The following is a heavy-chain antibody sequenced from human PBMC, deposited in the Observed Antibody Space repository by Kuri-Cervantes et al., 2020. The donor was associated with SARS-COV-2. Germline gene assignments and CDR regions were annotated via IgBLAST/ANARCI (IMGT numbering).Heavy chain of an antibody. Sequence: GKSLQISCAASGFTFSSYWMHWVGQAPGKGLVWVSRINSDGSSTSYADSVKGRVTISRDNAKNMLFLQMNSLRAEDTAVYYCVRDGDHWNFDYWGQGTLVTVSS. D-gene: IGHD1-1*01. CDR1: GFTFSSYW. CDR3: VRDGDHWNFDY. V-gene: IGHV3-74*01. CDR2: INSDGSST. J-gene: IGHJ4*02.